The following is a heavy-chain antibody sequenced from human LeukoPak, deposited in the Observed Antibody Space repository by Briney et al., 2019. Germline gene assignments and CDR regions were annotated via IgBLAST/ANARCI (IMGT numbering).Heavy chain of an antibody. J-gene: IGHJ4*02. CDR3: ARDRSGYYYDFDY. CDR1: GYTFTSYY. Sequence: ASVKVSCKASGYTFTSYYMHWVRQAPGQGLEWMGIINPSGGSTSYVQKFRGRVTMTRDMSTSTVYMELSSLRSEDTAVYYCARDRSGYYYDFDYWGQGTLVTVSS. D-gene: IGHD3-22*01. V-gene: IGHV1-46*01. CDR2: INPSGGST.